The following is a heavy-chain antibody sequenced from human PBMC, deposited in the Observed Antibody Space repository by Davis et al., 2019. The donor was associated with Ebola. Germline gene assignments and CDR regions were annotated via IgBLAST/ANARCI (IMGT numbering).Heavy chain of an antibody. CDR1: GFTFSDYY. J-gene: IGHJ6*02. CDR2: IYSGGST. V-gene: IGHV3-53*01. D-gene: IGHD1-26*01. Sequence: GESLKISCAASGFTFSDYYMSWVRQAPGKGLEWVSVIYSGGSTYYADSVKGRFTISRDNSKNTLYLKMNSLRAEDTAVYYCARDPVGATTNYYYGMDVWGQGTTVTVSS. CDR3: ARDPVGATTNYYYGMDV.